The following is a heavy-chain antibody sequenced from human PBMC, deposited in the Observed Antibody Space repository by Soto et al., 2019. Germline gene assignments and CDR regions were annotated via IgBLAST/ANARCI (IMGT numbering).Heavy chain of an antibody. CDR3: ARDRLPETHYYYYYGMDV. V-gene: IGHV1-46*01. D-gene: IGHD6-25*01. Sequence: GASVKVSCKASGYTFTSYYMHWVRQAPGQGLEWMGIINPSGGSTSYAQKFQGRVTMTRDTSTSTVYMELSSLRSEDTAVYYCARDRLPETHYYYYYGMDVWGQGTTVTVSS. CDR2: INPSGGST. CDR1: GYTFTSYY. J-gene: IGHJ6*02.